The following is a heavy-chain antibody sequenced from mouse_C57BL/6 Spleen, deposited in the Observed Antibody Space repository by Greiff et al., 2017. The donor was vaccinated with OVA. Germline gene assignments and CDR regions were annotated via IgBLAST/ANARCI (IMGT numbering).Heavy chain of an antibody. CDR1: GFTFSDYG. V-gene: IGHV5-17*01. CDR3: ARQEYYGSSPHWYFDV. CDR2: ISSGSSTI. D-gene: IGHD1-1*01. J-gene: IGHJ1*03. Sequence: EVKLMESGGGLVKPGGSLKLSCAASGFTFSDYGMHWVRQAPEKGLEWVAYISSGSSTIYYAATVKGRFTISRDNAKNTLFLQMTSLRSEDTAMYYCARQEYYGSSPHWYFDVWGTGTTVTVSS.